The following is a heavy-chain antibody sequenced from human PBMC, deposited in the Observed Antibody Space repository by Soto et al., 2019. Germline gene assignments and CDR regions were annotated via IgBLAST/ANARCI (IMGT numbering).Heavy chain of an antibody. D-gene: IGHD6-19*01. CDR2: ISGNGGST. J-gene: IGHJ4*01. Sequence: GGSLRLSCSASGFTFSSYAMHWVRQAPGKGLEYVSAISGNGGSTYYADSVKGRFTISRGSSKNTLYLQMSSRRAEDTAVYYCVTSSHRQVEPPLPGIEVAGMEYWRQGSLVTVSS. V-gene: IGHV3-64D*06. CDR3: VTSSHRQVEPPLPGIEVAGMEY. CDR1: GFTFSSYA.